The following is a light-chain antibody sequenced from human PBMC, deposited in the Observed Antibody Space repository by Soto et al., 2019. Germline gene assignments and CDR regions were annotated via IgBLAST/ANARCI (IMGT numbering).Light chain of an antibody. CDR2: EAD. V-gene: IGLV2-23*02. CDR3: CSYGGYSTFVI. CDR1: NSDVGRYNL. J-gene: IGLJ2*01. Sequence: QSVLTQPASVSGSPGQSITISCTGANSDVGRYNLISWYQQRPGKAPQLIIYEADKRPSGVSNRFSGSKSGNTASLTISGLQADDEADYHCCSYGGYSTFVIFGGGTKLPS.